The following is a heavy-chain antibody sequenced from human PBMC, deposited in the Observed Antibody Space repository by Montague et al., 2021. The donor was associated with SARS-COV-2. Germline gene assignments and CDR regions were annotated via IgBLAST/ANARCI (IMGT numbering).Heavy chain of an antibody. Sequence: SLRLSCAASKFTFSYYWMSWVRQAPGKGLEWVANIKQDGSERYYVDSVKGRFTISRDNAKNSLYLQMNSLRAEDTAVYYCARETFGYNYGADYWGQGTLVTVSP. V-gene: IGHV3-7*03. CDR1: KFTFSYYW. J-gene: IGHJ4*02. CDR3: ARETFGYNYGADY. CDR2: IKQDGSER. D-gene: IGHD5-18*01.